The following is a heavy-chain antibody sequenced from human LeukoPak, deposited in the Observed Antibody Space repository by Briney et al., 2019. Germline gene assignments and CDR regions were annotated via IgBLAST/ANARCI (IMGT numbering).Heavy chain of an antibody. V-gene: IGHV1-69*06. Sequence: SVKVSCKASGGTFSSYAISWARQAPGQGLEWMGGIIPIFGTANYAQKFQGRVTITADKSTSTAYMELSSLRSEDTAVYYCARDYRYMVRGVIKNWFDPWGQGTLVTVSS. D-gene: IGHD3-10*01. J-gene: IGHJ5*02. CDR2: IIPIFGTA. CDR1: GGTFSSYA. CDR3: ARDYRYMVRGVIKNWFDP.